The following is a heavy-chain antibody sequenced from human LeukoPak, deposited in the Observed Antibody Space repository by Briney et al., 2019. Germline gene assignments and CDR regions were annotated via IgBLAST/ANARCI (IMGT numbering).Heavy chain of an antibody. CDR3: AREWGYDSSGYYYYFDY. CDR2: IYTSGST. V-gene: IGHV4-4*07. Sequence: SETLSLTCTVSGDSISSYYWSWIRQPAGKGLEWIGRIYTSGSTNYNPSLKSRVTMSVDTSKNQFSLKLSSVTAADTAVYYCAREWGYDSSGYYYYFDYWGQGTLVTVSS. D-gene: IGHD3-22*01. CDR1: GDSISSYY. J-gene: IGHJ4*02.